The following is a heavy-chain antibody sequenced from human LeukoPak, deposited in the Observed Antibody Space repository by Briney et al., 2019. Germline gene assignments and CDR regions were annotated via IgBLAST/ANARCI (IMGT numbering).Heavy chain of an antibody. CDR1: GGTFSSYT. CDR3: ASATLRCSGGSCYEMDV. V-gene: IGHV1-69*06. J-gene: IGHJ6*04. CDR2: IIPLFGTP. D-gene: IGHD2-15*01. Sequence: RASVTVSCKASGGTFSSYTISWVRQAPGQGLEWMGGIIPLFGTPDYAQKFQDRLTITADKSTSTAYMELSSLRSEDTAVYYCASATLRCSGGSCYEMDVWGKGTTVTVSS.